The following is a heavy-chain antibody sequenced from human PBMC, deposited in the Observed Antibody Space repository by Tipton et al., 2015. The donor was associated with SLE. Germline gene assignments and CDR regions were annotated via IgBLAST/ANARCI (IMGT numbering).Heavy chain of an antibody. CDR3: ARDNLAVTGNFDY. J-gene: IGHJ4*02. D-gene: IGHD2-21*02. V-gene: IGHV4-38-2*02. CDR2: IYHSGST. Sequence: TLSLTCAVSGYSISSGYYWGWIRQPPGKGLEWIGSIYHSGSTYYNPSLKSRVTISVDTSKNQFSLKLSSVTAADTAVYYCARDNLAVTGNFDYWGQGTLVTVSS. CDR1: GYSISSGYY.